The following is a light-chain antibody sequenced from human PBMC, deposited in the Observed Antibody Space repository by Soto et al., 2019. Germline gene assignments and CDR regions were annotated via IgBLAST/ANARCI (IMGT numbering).Light chain of an antibody. CDR3: QTYEV. J-gene: IGLJ2*01. CDR2: LNSDGSH. CDR1: SGHSSYA. V-gene: IGLV4-69*01. Sequence: QSVLTQSPSASASLGASVKLTCTLSSGHSSYAIAWHQQQPEKGPRYLMKLNSDGSHSKGDGIPDRFSGSGSGAERYLTISSLQSEDEADYYCQTYEVFGGGTQLTVL.